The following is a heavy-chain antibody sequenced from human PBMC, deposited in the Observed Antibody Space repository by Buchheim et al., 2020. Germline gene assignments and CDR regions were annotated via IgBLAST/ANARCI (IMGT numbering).Heavy chain of an antibody. V-gene: IGHV1-46*01. CDR2: INPTGTST. CDR3: ARDQTWAVEY. D-gene: IGHD1-26*01. J-gene: IGHJ4*02. CDR1: GYSFSSHY. Sequence: QVQLVQSGAEVEKPGASVKVSCKASGYSFSSHYMHWMRQAPGQGLEWMGIINPTGTSTTYAQKFQGRVTMTRDTSTSTVYMELSSLRSEDTAVYYCARDQTWAVEYWGQGTL.